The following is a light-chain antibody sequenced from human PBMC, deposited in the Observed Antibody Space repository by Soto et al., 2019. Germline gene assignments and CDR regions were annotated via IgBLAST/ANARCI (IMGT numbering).Light chain of an antibody. CDR1: SSDVGGYNY. Sequence: QSVLTQPASVSGSPGQSITISCTGTSSDVGGYNYVSWYQQHPGKAPKLMIYEVSNRPSGVSKRFSGSKSGNTASLTISGLQAEDEDDYYCSSYTSSSLYVFGTGTKLTVL. V-gene: IGLV2-14*01. CDR2: EVS. CDR3: SSYTSSSLYV. J-gene: IGLJ1*01.